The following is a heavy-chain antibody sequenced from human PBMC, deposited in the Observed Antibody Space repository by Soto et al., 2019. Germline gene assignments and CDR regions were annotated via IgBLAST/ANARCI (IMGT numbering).Heavy chain of an antibody. CDR3: AGEMVARGLDY. J-gene: IGHJ4*02. V-gene: IGHV4-59*04. CDR1: GGSISSYY. Sequence: PSETLSLTCTVSGGSISSYYWSWIRQPPGKGLEWIGYIYYSGSTYYNPSLKSRVTISVDTSKNQFSLKLSSVTAADTAVYYCAGEMVARGLDYWGQGTLVTVSS. D-gene: IGHD5-12*01. CDR2: IYYSGST.